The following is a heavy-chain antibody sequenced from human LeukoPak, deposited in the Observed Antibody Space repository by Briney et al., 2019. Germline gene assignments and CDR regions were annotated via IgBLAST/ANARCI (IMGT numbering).Heavy chain of an antibody. J-gene: IGHJ3*02. D-gene: IGHD4-11*01. Sequence: PGGSLRLSCAASAFTFSTYGMHWVRQAPGKGLEWVAFIRYDGSNKYYADSVKGRFTISRDNSKNTLYLQMNSLRAEDTAVYYCAKDSYYSNYERSVGDAFAIWGQGTMVTVSS. CDR1: AFTFSTYG. V-gene: IGHV3-30*02. CDR3: AKDSYYSNYERSVGDAFAI. CDR2: IRYDGSNK.